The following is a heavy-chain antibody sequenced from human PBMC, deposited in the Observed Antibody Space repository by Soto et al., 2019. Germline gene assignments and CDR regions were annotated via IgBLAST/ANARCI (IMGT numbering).Heavy chain of an antibody. CDR1: GFSFSGYG. V-gene: IGHV3-30*18. J-gene: IGHJ4*02. CDR2: ISYDGGNE. D-gene: IGHD1-26*01. CDR3: AKLLLLYSGSDDDS. Sequence: QVQLVESGGGMVQPGTSLRLSCAASGFSFSGYGMHWVRQAPGKGLEWVAIISYDGGNEYYADSVKGRFTISRDNSKNTVFLQMNSLRSEDTAVYYCAKLLLLYSGSDDDSWGQGTLVTVSS.